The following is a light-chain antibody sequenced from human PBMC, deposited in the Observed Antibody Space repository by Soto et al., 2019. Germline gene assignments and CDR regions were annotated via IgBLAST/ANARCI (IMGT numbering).Light chain of an antibody. CDR3: QQYNNWTIT. V-gene: IGKV3-20*01. CDR1: QSVRSDY. CDR2: GAS. Sequence: EIVFTQSPGTLSLSPGERATLSCRASQSVRSDYLAWCQQKPGQAPRLHIYGASTRETGIPDRFTCSGAGSDCTLTISSLQSEDVEVDYCQQYNNWTITFGQGTRLEIK. J-gene: IGKJ5*01.